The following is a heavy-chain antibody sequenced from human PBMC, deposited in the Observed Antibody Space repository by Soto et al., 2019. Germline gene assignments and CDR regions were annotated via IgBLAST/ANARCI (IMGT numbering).Heavy chain of an antibody. CDR2: ISPKSGAT. J-gene: IGHJ4*02. CDR3: ARPPGYISDWYYFDL. V-gene: IGHV1-2*02. CDR1: GYTFIDYY. Sequence: VASVKVSCKASGYTFIDYYMHWVRQAPGQGFEWLGRISPKSGATNYAQKFQGRVTMTWDTSLNTAYMELSSLISEDTAVYYCARPPGYISDWYYFDLWGQ. D-gene: IGHD3-9*01.